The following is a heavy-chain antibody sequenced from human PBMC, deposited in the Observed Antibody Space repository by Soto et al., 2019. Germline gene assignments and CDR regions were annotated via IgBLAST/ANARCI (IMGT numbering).Heavy chain of an antibody. V-gene: IGHV3-33*01. CDR1: GFTFSSYG. J-gene: IGHJ4*02. Sequence: QVQLVESGGGVVQPGRSLRLSCAASGFTFSSYGMHWVRQAPGKGLEWVAVIWYDGSNKYYADSVKGRFTISRDNSKNTLYLQMNSLRAEDTAVYYCAREGVDYGDYARYFDYWCQVTLVTVSS. D-gene: IGHD4-17*01. CDR2: IWYDGSNK. CDR3: AREGVDYGDYARYFDY.